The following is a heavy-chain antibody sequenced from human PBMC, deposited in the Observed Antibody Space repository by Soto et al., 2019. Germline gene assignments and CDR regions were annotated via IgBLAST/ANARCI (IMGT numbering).Heavy chain of an antibody. CDR1: GFTFSSYS. J-gene: IGHJ3*02. D-gene: IGHD6-19*01. CDR2: ISSSSSYI. CDR3: AREWLARGAFDI. Sequence: EVQLVESGGGLVKPGGSLRLSCAASGFTFSSYSMNWVRQAPGKGLEWVSSISSSSSYIYYADSVKGRFTISRDNAKNSLYLQMNSLRAEDTAVYYCAREWLARGAFDIWGQGTMVTVSS. V-gene: IGHV3-21*01.